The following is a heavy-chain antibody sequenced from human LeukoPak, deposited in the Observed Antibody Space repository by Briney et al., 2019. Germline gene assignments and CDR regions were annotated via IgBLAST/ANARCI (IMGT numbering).Heavy chain of an antibody. Sequence: GGSLRLSCAAAGFTFSDYGMNWVRQAPGKGLEWVSGISGSGISTYYADSVKGWFTISRDNSKNTLYLQMNSLRVEDTAVYYCAKSWNYYDSSGDDALDIWGQGTMVTVSS. V-gene: IGHV3-23*01. CDR1: GFTFSDYG. CDR3: AKSWNYYDSSGDDALDI. CDR2: ISGSGIST. J-gene: IGHJ3*02. D-gene: IGHD3-22*01.